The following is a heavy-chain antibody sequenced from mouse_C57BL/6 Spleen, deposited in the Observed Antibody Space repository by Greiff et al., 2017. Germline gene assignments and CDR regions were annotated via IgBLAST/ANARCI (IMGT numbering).Heavy chain of an antibody. CDR3: ALLREEGDYYAMDY. CDR2: IHPNSGST. V-gene: IGHV1-64*01. D-gene: IGHD1-1*01. J-gene: IGHJ4*01. Sequence: VQLQQPGAELVKPGASVKLSCKASGYTFTSYWMHWVKQRPGQGLEWIGMIHPNSGSTNYNEKFKSKATLTVDKSSSTAYMQLSSLTSEDSAVYYCALLREEGDYYAMDYWGQGTSVTVSS. CDR1: GYTFTSYW.